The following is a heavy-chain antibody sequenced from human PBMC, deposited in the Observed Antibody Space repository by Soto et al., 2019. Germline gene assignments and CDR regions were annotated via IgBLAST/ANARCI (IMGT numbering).Heavy chain of an antibody. CDR2: ISGSGGST. D-gene: IGHD3-22*01. Sequence: GSLRLSCAASGFTFSSYAMSWVRQAPGKGLEWVSAISGSGGSTYYADSVKGRFTISRDNSKNTLYLQMNSLRAEDTAVYYCAKSFYYYDSSGYDNWGQGTLVTVSS. CDR3: AKSFYYYDSSGYDN. V-gene: IGHV3-23*01. CDR1: GFTFSSYA. J-gene: IGHJ4*02.